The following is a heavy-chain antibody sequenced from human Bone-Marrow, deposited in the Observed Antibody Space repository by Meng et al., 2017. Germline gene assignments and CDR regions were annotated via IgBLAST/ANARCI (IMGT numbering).Heavy chain of an antibody. CDR1: GYTFTSYY. CDR2: IIPIFGTA. CDR3: ARDGDCSGGSCYHGGDY. V-gene: IGHV1-69*05. Sequence: SVKVSCKASGYTFTSYYMHWVRQAPGQGLEWMGGIIPIFGTANYAQKFQGRVTITTDESTSTAYMELSSLRSEDTAVYYCARDGDCSGGSCYHGGDYWGQGTLVTVSS. D-gene: IGHD2-15*01. J-gene: IGHJ4*02.